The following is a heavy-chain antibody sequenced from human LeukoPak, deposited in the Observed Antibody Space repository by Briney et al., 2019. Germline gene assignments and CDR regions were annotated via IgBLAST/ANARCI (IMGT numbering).Heavy chain of an antibody. D-gene: IGHD1-26*01. J-gene: IGHJ5*02. CDR1: GVTFSSYA. V-gene: IGHV1-69*13. Sequence: SVKVTCKASGVTFSSYAISWVRQAPGQGLEWMGGIIPIFGTANYAQKFQGRVTITADESTSTAYMELSSLRSEDTAVYYCAREVLVGATGWFDPWGQGTLVTVSS. CDR2: IIPIFGTA. CDR3: AREVLVGATGWFDP.